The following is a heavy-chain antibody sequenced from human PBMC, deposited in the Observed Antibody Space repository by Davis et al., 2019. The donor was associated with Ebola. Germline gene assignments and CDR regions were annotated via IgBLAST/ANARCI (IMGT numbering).Heavy chain of an antibody. D-gene: IGHD5-12*01. V-gene: IGHV5-51*01. CDR2: IYPGDSDT. CDR1: GYSFTSYW. J-gene: IGHJ4*02. CDR3: ARRWGWALGIVATTDFYFDY. Sequence: PGGSLRLSCKGSGYSFTSYWTGWVRQMPGKGLEWMGIIYPGDSDTRYSPSFQGQVTISADKSISPAYLQSSSLKASDTAMYCCARRWGWALGIVATTDFYFDYWGQGTLVTVSS.